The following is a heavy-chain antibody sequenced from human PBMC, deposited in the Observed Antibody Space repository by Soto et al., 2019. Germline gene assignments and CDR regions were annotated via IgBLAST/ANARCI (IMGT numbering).Heavy chain of an antibody. CDR1: GYTFTSYY. CDR2: INPSGGST. Sequence: QVQLVQSGAEVKKPGASVKVSCKASGYTFTSYYMHWVRQAPGQGLEWMGTINPSGGSTSYAQKFPGRVTMTRATSTSTVHMELSNLRSEDSAVYYCASRGGTSSSASRDVWGQGTTVTVSS. J-gene: IGHJ6*02. D-gene: IGHD1-26*01. V-gene: IGHV1-46*01. CDR3: ASRGGTSSSASRDV.